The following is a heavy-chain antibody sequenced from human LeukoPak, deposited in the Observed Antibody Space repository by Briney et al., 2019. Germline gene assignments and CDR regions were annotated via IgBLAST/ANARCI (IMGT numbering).Heavy chain of an antibody. CDR2: ISGSGTRI. V-gene: IGHV3-48*03. CDR1: GFTFSSYE. D-gene: IGHD2/OR15-2a*01. Sequence: GGSLRLSCAASGFTFSSYEMHWVRQAPGKGLEWVSKISGSGTRIYDADSVKGRFSISRDNAKNSLYLQMNSLRDEDTGVYYCARRLPFFGMDVWGQGTTVTVSS. J-gene: IGHJ6*02. CDR3: ARRLPFFGMDV.